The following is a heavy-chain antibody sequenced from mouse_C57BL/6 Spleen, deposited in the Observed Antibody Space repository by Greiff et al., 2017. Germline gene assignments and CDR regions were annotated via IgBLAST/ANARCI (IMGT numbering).Heavy chain of an antibody. CDR2: ISGGGGNP. Sequence: EVKLMASGGGLVKPGGSLKLSCAASGFTFSSYTMSWVRQTPEKRLEWVATISGGGGNPYYPDSVKGRFTISRDNAKNTLYLQMSSLRSEDTALYYCARYDYDGYAMDYWGQGTSVTVSS. V-gene: IGHV5-9*01. CDR3: ARYDYDGYAMDY. J-gene: IGHJ4*01. D-gene: IGHD2-4*01. CDR1: GFTFSSYT.